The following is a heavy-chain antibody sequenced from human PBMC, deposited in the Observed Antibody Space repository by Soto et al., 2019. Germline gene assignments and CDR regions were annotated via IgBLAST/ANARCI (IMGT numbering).Heavy chain of an antibody. CDR3: ARNSRLQFDP. CDR1: GGSINSDDHY. V-gene: IGHV4-61*08. CDR2: IYYSGTT. Sequence: SETLSLTCSVSGGSINSDDHYWTWIRQPPGKGLEWIGSIYYSGTTNYNPSLKSRVTISVDTSKNQFSLKLSSVTAADTAVYYCARNSRLQFDPWGQGTLVTVSS. D-gene: IGHD4-4*01. J-gene: IGHJ5*02.